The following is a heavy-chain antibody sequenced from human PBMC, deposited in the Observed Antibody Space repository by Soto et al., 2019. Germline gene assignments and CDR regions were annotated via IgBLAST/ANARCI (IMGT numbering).Heavy chain of an antibody. Sequence: EVQLLESGGGLVQPGGSLRLSCAASGFTFSSYAMRWVRQAPGEGREGVSDISGSGGSTDTADSVKALFTIPRDNPKNTLSRRMNSRKAAATAVYSCPGGGTGASSDSWGQGPLVTVPS. CDR3: PGGGTGASSDS. J-gene: IGHJ5*01. V-gene: IGHV3-23*01. CDR2: ISGSGGST. D-gene: IGHD7-27*01. CDR1: GFTFSSYA.